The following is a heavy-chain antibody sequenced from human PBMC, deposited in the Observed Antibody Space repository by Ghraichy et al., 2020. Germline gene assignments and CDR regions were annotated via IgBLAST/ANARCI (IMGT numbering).Heavy chain of an antibody. D-gene: IGHD3-10*02. Sequence: GWMNPNSGNTGYAQKFQGRVTMTRNTAINTAYLELTSLRSEDTAMYYCAKYVFEEAFDVWGQGTMVTV. J-gene: IGHJ3*01. V-gene: IGHV1-8*01. CDR2: MNPNSGNT. CDR3: AKYVFEEAFDV.